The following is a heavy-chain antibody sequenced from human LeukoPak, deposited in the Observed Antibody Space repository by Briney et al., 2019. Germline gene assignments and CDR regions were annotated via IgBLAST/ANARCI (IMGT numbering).Heavy chain of an antibody. Sequence: ASVKVSCKASGYTFTGYYMHWVRQAPGQGLEWMGRINPNSGGTNYAQMFQGRVTMTRDTSLRTDYMELSRLRSDGTAVYFCAESGLGVTSSVYWGQGTLVTVSS. CDR2: INPNSGGT. CDR1: GYTFTGYY. J-gene: IGHJ4*02. V-gene: IGHV1-2*06. CDR3: AESGLGVTSSVY. D-gene: IGHD3-16*01.